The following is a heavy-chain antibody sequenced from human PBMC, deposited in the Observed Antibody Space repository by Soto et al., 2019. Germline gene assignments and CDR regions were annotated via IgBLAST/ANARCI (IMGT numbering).Heavy chain of an antibody. CDR3: AKDLGADDAFDI. Sequence: GGSLRLSCAASGFTFSSYGMHWVRQAPGKGLEWVAVIWYDGSNKYYADSVKGRFTISRDNSKNTLYLQMNSLRAEDTAVYYCAKDLGADDAFDIWGQGTTVTVSS. J-gene: IGHJ3*02. D-gene: IGHD7-27*01. CDR2: IWYDGSNK. V-gene: IGHV3-33*06. CDR1: GFTFSSYG.